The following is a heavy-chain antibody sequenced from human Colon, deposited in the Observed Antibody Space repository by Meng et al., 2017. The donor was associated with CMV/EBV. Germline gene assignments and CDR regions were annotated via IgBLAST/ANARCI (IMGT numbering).Heavy chain of an antibody. V-gene: IGHV4-39*07. Sequence: GSLRLSCTVSGGSISSSSYYWGWIRQPPGKGLEWIGSIYYSGSTYYNPSLKSRVTISVDTSKNQFSLKLSSVTAADTAVYYCARVPGRYFDWLVYFDYWGQGTLVTVSS. D-gene: IGHD3-9*01. CDR2: IYYSGST. J-gene: IGHJ4*02. CDR1: GGSISSSSYY. CDR3: ARVPGRYFDWLVYFDY.